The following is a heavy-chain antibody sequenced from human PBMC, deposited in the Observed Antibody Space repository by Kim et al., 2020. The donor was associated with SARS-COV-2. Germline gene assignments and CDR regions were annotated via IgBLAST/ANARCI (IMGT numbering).Heavy chain of an antibody. CDR2: VSGGGGST. J-gene: IGHJ1*01. CDR3: TKDASNYYDSSGYSLIDHCFCH. Sequence: GGSLRLSCAASGFTFSSYAMSWVRQAPGKGLEWVSAVSGGGGSTYYADSVKGRFSISRDNSKNTLYLQMNSLRAEDTAVYYCTKDASNYYDSSGYSLIDHCFCHSGPVILFTVP. CDR1: GFTFSSYA. V-gene: IGHV3-23*01. D-gene: IGHD3-22*01.